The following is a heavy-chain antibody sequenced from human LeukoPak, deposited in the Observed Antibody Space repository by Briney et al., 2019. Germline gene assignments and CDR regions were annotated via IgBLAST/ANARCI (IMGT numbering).Heavy chain of an antibody. CDR1: GGSISSSTYY. D-gene: IGHD3-10*01. J-gene: IGHJ5*02. CDR3: ASHLWFGELNWFDP. V-gene: IGHV4-39*01. Sequence: SETLSLTCTVSGGSISSSTYYWGWIRQPPGKGLEWIGSIYYDGNTYFNPSLKSRLTISVDTSKNQFSLTLSSVTAADTAVYYCASHLWFGELNWFDPWGQGTLVTVSS. CDR2: IYYDGNT.